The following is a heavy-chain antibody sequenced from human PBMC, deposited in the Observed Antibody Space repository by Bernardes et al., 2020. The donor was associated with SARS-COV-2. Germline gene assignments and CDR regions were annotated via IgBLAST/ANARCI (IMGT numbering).Heavy chain of an antibody. V-gene: IGHV3-74*01. Sequence: GGSLRLSCAASGFTFSSYWIHWVRQVPGKGLVWVSRINNDGRTITYADSVKGRFIIARDNAKNTLYLQMNSRRVEDAAMYYCVRSAFSGGSGYFFDSWGQGTLVTVSS. CDR3: VRSAFSGGSGYFFDS. D-gene: IGHD3-22*01. J-gene: IGHJ4*02. CDR2: INNDGRTI. CDR1: GFTFSSYW.